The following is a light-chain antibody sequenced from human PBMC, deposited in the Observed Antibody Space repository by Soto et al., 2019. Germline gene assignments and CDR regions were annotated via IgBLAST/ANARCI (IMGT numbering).Light chain of an antibody. CDR3: SSYTSSSTYV. CDR2: DVS. Sequence: YVLAQPAPVSGSPGQSITISCTGTSSDVGAYNYVSWYQQHPGKAPKLMIYDVSNRPSGVSNRFSGSKSGNTASLTISGLQAEDEADYYCSSYTSSSTYVFGTGTKVTVL. V-gene: IGLV2-14*03. J-gene: IGLJ1*01. CDR1: SSDVGAYNY.